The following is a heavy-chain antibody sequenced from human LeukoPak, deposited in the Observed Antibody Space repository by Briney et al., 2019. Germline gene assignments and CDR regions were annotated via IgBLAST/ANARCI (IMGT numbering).Heavy chain of an antibody. CDR1: GGTFSSYA. CDR3: ARDLRSSTSCCPVGY. Sequence: SVKVSFKASGGTFSSYAISWVRQAPGQGLEWMGGIIPIFGTANYAQKFQGRVTITADESTSTAYMELSSLRSEDTAVYYCARDLRSSTSCCPVGYWGQGTLVTVSS. J-gene: IGHJ4*02. D-gene: IGHD2-2*01. CDR2: IIPIFGTA. V-gene: IGHV1-69*01.